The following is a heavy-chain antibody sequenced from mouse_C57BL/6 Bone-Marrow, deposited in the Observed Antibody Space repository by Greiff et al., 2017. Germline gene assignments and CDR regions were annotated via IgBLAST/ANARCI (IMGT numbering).Heavy chain of an antibody. CDR1: GYTFTSYW. D-gene: IGHD1-1*01. CDR3: ARSYYYGHYFDY. Sequence: VQLQQPGAELVRPGSSVKLSCKASGYTFTSYWMHWVKQRPIQGLEWIGNIDPSDSETHYNQKFKDKATLTVAKSSSTAYMQLSSLTSEDSAVYYCARSYYYGHYFDYWGQGTTLTVSS. J-gene: IGHJ2*01. CDR2: IDPSDSET. V-gene: IGHV1-52*01.